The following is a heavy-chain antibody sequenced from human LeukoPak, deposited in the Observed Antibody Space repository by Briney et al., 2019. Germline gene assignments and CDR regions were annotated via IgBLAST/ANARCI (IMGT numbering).Heavy chain of an antibody. J-gene: IGHJ4*02. Sequence: PGGSLRLSCAASGFTFSSYGMHWVRQAPGKGLEWVAFIRYDGSNKYYADSEKGRFTISRDNSKNTLYLQMNSLRAEDTAVYYCAKDLYYGDYVFDYWGQGTLVTVSS. D-gene: IGHD4-17*01. CDR2: IRYDGSNK. V-gene: IGHV3-30*02. CDR3: AKDLYYGDYVFDY. CDR1: GFTFSSYG.